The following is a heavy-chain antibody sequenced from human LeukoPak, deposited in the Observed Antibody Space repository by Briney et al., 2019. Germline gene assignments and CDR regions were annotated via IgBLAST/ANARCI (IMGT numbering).Heavy chain of an antibody. J-gene: IGHJ3*02. D-gene: IGHD3-22*01. CDR2: INSDGINT. CDR3: ASWKVVVSNGGSDI. CDR1: GFTFSNYW. V-gene: IGHV3-74*01. Sequence: GGSLRLSCAASGFTFSNYWMHWVRQAPGKGLVWVSRINSDGINTSYADSVKGRFTISRDNAKNSLSLQMDSLRAEDTAVYYCASWKVVVSNGGSDIWGQGTMVTVSS.